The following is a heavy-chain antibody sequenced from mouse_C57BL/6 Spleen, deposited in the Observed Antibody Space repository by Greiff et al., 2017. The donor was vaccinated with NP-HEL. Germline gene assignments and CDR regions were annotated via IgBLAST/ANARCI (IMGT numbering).Heavy chain of an antibody. J-gene: IGHJ2*01. CDR1: GYTFTNYW. CDR2: IYPGGGYT. D-gene: IGHD1-1*01. Sequence: QVQLKESGAELVRPGTSVKMSCKASGYTFTNYWIGWAKQRPGHGLEWIGDIYPGGGYTNYNEKFKGKATLTADKSSSTAYMQFSSLTSEDSAIYYCARRGYYGSSYLDYWGQGTTLTVSS. CDR3: ARRGYYGSSYLDY. V-gene: IGHV1-63*01.